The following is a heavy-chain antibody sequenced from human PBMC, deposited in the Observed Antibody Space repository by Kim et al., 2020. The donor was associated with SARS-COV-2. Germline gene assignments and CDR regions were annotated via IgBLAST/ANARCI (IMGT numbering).Heavy chain of an antibody. V-gene: IGHV3-20*03. Sequence: TDSEDSVRGRFSISRDNDNNSLYLQMNSLRGEDTAFYYCVRGGRTSWFDPWGQGTLVTVSS. CDR2: T. J-gene: IGHJ5*02. D-gene: IGHD3-16*01. CDR3: VRGGRTSWFDP.